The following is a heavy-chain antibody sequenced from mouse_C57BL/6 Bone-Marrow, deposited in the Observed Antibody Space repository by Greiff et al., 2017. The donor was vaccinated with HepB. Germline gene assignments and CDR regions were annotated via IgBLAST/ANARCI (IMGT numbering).Heavy chain of an antibody. D-gene: IGHD2-4*01. CDR3: ARWNDYDAKYYYAMDY. CDR1: GYTFTDYY. Sequence: VKLVESGAELVRPGASVKLSCKASGYTFTDYYINWVKQRPGQGLEWIARIYPGSGNTYYNEKFKGKATLTAEKSSSTAYMQLSSLTSEDSAVYFCARWNDYDAKYYYAMDYWGQGTSVTVSS. J-gene: IGHJ4*01. CDR2: IYPGSGNT. V-gene: IGHV1-76*01.